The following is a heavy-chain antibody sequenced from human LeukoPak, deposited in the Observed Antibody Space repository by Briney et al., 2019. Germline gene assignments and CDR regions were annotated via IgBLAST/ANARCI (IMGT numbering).Heavy chain of an antibody. CDR1: GFTFGDYA. D-gene: IGHD6-13*01. Sequence: PGGSLRLSCTASGFTFGDYAMSWFRQAPGKGLEWVGFIRSKAYGGTTEYAASVKSRFTISRDDSKSIAYLQMNSLKTEDTAVYYCTRDAESSSWYFDYWGQGTLVTVSS. CDR3: TRDAESSSWYFDY. J-gene: IGHJ4*02. V-gene: IGHV3-49*03. CDR2: IRSKAYGGTT.